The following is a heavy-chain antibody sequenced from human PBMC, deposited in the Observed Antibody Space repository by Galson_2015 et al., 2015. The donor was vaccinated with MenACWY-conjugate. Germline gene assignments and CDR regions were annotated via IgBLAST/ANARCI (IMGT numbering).Heavy chain of an antibody. CDR3: ARGILRHDYYGMDV. Sequence: SVKVSCKASGYTFTNYYMHWVRQAPGQGLEWMGIINPSGGSTSYAQKFQGRVTMTRDTSTSTVYMGLSSLGSEDTAVYHCARGILRHDYYGMDVWGQGTTVTVSS. CDR2: INPSGGST. D-gene: IGHD3-3*01. CDR1: GYTFTNYY. J-gene: IGHJ6*02. V-gene: IGHV1-46*03.